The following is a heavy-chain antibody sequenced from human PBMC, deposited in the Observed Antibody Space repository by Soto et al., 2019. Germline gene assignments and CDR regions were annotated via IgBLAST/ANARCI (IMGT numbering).Heavy chain of an antibody. CDR3: ATLGARIY. V-gene: IGHV3-13*04. CDR2: VGHAFDV. J-gene: IGHJ4*02. D-gene: IGHD7-27*01. CDR1: GFTFSTYD. Sequence: EGQLVESGGGLVQPGGSLRLSCAISGFTFSTYDMHWVRQTTGRGLEWVSAVGHAFDVYYPDSVRGRFTISRENAKNSFYLQMNSLTAGDTSVYYCATLGARIYWGQGILVTVSS.